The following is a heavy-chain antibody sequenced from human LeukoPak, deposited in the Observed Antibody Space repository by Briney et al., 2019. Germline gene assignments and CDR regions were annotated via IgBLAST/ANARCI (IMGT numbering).Heavy chain of an antibody. CDR2: IYTSGST. V-gene: IGHV4-61*02. D-gene: IGHD3-10*01. CDR3: ATPLSGGFDY. CDR1: GGSISSGSYY. J-gene: IGHJ4*02. Sequence: SETLSLTCTVSGGSISSGSYYWRWIRQPAGKGLEWIGRIYTSGSTNYNPSLKSRVTISVDTSKNQFSLKLSSVTAADTAVYYCATPLSGGFDYWGQGTLVTVSS.